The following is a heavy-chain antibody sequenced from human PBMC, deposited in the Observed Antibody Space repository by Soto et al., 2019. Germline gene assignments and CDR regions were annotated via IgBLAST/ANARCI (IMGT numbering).Heavy chain of an antibody. CDR3: ARDWKKLGYCSSTSCLTRWFDP. V-gene: IGHV1-3*01. D-gene: IGHD2-2*01. CDR1: GYTFTSYA. CDR2: INAGNGNT. Sequence: ASVKVSCKASGYTFTSYAMHWVRQAPGQRLEWMGWINAGNGNTKYSQKFQGRVTITRDTSASTAYMELSSLRSEDTAVYYCARDWKKLGYCSSTSCLTRWFDPWGQGTLVTVSS. J-gene: IGHJ5*02.